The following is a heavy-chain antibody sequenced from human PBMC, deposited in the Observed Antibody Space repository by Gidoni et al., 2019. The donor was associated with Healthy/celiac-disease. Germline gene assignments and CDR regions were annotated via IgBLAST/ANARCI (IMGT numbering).Heavy chain of an antibody. J-gene: IGHJ3*02. D-gene: IGHD2-21*02. Sequence: EVQLVESGGGVVRPGGSLRLSCAASGFTFDDYGMSGVRQAPGKGLEWVSGSKWNGGSTGYADSVKSRFTISRDNANNSLYLQMNSLRAEDTALYHCARTYGGNLVGAFDIWGQGTMVTVSS. V-gene: IGHV3-20*01. CDR3: ARTYGGNLVGAFDI. CDR2: SKWNGGST. CDR1: GFTFDDYG.